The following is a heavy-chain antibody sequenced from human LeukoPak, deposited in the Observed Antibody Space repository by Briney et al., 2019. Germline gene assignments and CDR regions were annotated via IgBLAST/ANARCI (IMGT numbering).Heavy chain of an antibody. J-gene: IGHJ4*02. CDR1: GGTFSSYA. V-gene: IGHV1-69*13. Sequence: ASVKVSCKASGGTFSSYAISWVRQAPGQGLEWMGGIIPIFGTANYAQKFQGRVTITADESTSTAYMELSSLRSEDTAVYYCARDHYDSSGYYYYFDYWGQGTLVTASS. CDR2: IIPIFGTA. D-gene: IGHD3-22*01. CDR3: ARDHYDSSGYYYYFDY.